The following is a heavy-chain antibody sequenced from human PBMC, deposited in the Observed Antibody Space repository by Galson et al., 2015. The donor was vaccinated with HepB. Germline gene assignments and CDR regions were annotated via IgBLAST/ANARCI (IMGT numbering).Heavy chain of an antibody. J-gene: IGHJ4*02. Sequence: SLRLSCAASGFTFSSYAMHWVRQAPGKGLEWVAVISYDGSNKYYADSVKGRFTISRDNPKNTLHLQMSSLKASDTAMYYCARLTPYYYDSSGPDYWGQGTLVTVSS. CDR2: ISYDGSNK. D-gene: IGHD3-22*01. V-gene: IGHV3-30-3*01. CDR3: ARLTPYYYDSSGPDY. CDR1: GFTFSSYA.